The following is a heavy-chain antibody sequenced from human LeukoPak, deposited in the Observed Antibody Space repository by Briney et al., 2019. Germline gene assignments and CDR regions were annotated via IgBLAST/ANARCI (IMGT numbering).Heavy chain of an antibody. J-gene: IGHJ4*02. Sequence: PSETLSLTCTVSGGSISSSSYYWGWIRQPPGKGLEWIGSIYYSGSTYYNPSLKSRVTISVDTSKNQFSLKLSSVTAADTAVYYCARACGYSSSRWVHWGQGTLVTVSS. CDR1: GGSISSSSYY. CDR2: IYYSGST. V-gene: IGHV4-39*01. D-gene: IGHD6-13*01. CDR3: ARACGYSSSRWVH.